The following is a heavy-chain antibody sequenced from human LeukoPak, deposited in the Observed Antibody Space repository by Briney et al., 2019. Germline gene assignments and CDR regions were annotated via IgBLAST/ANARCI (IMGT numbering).Heavy chain of an antibody. V-gene: IGHV4-59*01. D-gene: IGHD2-2*02. CDR3: ARGQLLYLFDY. CDR1: GGSISSYY. J-gene: IGHJ4*02. Sequence: PSETLSLTRTVSGGSISSYYWSWIRQPPGKGLEWIGYIYYSGSTNYNPSLKSRVTISVDTSKNQFSLKLSSVTAADTAVYYCARGQLLYLFDYWGQGTLVTVSS. CDR2: IYYSGST.